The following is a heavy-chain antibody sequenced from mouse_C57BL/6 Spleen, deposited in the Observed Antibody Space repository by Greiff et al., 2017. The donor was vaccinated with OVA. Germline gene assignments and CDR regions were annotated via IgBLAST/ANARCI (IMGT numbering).Heavy chain of an antibody. CDR1: GYTFTSYG. D-gene: IGHD1-1*01. J-gene: IGHJ1*03. V-gene: IGHV1-81*01. CDR2: IYPRSGNT. CDR3: ARLSTTVVGGGYFDV. Sequence: QVQLQQSGAELARPGASVKLSCKASGYTFTSYGISWVKQRTGQGLEWIGEIYPRSGNTYYNEKFKGKATLTADKSSSTAYMELRSLTSEDSAVYFCARLSTTVVGGGYFDVWGTGTTVTVSS.